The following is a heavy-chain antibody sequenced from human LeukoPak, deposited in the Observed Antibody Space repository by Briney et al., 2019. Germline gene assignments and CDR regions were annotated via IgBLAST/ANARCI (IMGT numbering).Heavy chain of an antibody. J-gene: IGHJ4*02. CDR1: GYTLTELS. Sequence: ASVKVSCKVSGYTLTELSMHWVRQAPGKGLEWMGGFDPEDGETIYAQKFQGRVTMTEDTSTDTAYMELSSLRSEDTAVYYCATGTVVVIAMVYWGQGTLVTVSS. CDR2: FDPEDGET. D-gene: IGHD2-21*01. V-gene: IGHV1-24*01. CDR3: ATGTVVVIAMVY.